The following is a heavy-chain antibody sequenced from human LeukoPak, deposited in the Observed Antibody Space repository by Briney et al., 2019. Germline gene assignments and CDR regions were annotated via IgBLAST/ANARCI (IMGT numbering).Heavy chain of an antibody. Sequence: GGSLRLSCAAPGFTFSSYGMHWVRQAPGKGLEWVAFIRYDGSNKYYADSVKGRFTISRDNSKNTLYLQMNSLRAEDTAVYYCAKEHLRNGDYFDYWGQGTLVTVSS. J-gene: IGHJ4*02. V-gene: IGHV3-30*02. CDR3: AKEHLRNGDYFDY. CDR1: GFTFSSYG. D-gene: IGHD1-1*01. CDR2: IRYDGSNK.